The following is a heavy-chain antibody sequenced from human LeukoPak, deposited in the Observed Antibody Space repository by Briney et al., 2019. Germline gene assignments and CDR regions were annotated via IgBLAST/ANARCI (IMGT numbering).Heavy chain of an antibody. CDR2: INPNSGGT. V-gene: IGHV1-2*02. J-gene: IGHJ5*02. Sequence: ASVKVSCKAPGYTFTGYYMHWVRQAPGQGLEWMGWINPNSGGTNYAQKFQGRVTMTRDTSISTAYMELSRLRSDDTAVYYCARGYYGSGSLKFDPWGQGTLVTVSS. CDR1: GYTFTGYY. D-gene: IGHD3-10*01. CDR3: ARGYYGSGSLKFDP.